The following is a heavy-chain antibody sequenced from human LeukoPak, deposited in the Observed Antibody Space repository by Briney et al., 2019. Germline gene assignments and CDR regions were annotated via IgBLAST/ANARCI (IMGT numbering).Heavy chain of an antibody. D-gene: IGHD5-18*01. V-gene: IGHV3-30-3*01. CDR3: ARDGLAAMGIN. J-gene: IGHJ4*02. CDR2: ISYDGSNK. Sequence: PGRSLRLSCAASGFTFSSYAMHWVRQAPGKGLEWVAVISYDGSNKYYADSVKGRFTISRDNSKNTLYLQMNSLRAGDTAVYYCARDGLAAMGINWGQGTLVTVSS. CDR1: GFTFSSYA.